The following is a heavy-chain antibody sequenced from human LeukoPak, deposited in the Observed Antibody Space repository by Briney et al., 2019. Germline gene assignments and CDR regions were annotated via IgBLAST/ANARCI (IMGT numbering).Heavy chain of an antibody. D-gene: IGHD3-10*01. J-gene: IGHJ3*02. CDR2: IYSSGST. CDR3: ARGIYGSGLAAFDI. Sequence: PSETLSLTCTVSGGSISSYSWNWNRQPAGKGLEWIGHIYSSGSTNYNPSLKSRVTMSVDTSKNQFSLRLSSVTAADTAVYYCARGIYGSGLAAFDIWGQGTMVTVSS. CDR1: GGSISSYS. V-gene: IGHV4-4*07.